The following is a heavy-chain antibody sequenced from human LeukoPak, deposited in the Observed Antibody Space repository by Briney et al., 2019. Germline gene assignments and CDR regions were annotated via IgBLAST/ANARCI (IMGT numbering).Heavy chain of an antibody. CDR1: GFPFSSYW. D-gene: IGHD5-18*01. V-gene: IGHV3-74*01. CDR2: INSDGSST. Sequence: GGSLRLSCAAAGFPFSSYWMHWVRQAPGKGLVWVSRINSDGSSTSYADSVKGRFTISRDNAKNTLYLQMNSLRAEDTAVYYCARVGIQLWSALDYWGQGTLVTVSS. CDR3: ARVGIQLWSALDY. J-gene: IGHJ4*02.